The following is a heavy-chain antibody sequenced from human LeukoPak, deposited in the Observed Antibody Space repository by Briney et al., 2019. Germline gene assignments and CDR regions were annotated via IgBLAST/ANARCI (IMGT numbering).Heavy chain of an antibody. CDR1: GFTFSGSA. Sequence: PGGSLRLSCAASGFTFSGSAMHWVRQGPGQGLEWMGIIDSGAGNASYAQNFQGRLTMTRDTSTSTVYMELSSLTSDDTGLYFCTRADDQDFDHWGQGTLVIVSS. D-gene: IGHD3-3*01. V-gene: IGHV1-46*01. CDR2: IDSGAGNA. J-gene: IGHJ4*02. CDR3: TRADDQDFDH.